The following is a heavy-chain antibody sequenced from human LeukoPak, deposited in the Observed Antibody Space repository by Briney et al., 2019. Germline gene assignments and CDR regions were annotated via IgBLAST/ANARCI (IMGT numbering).Heavy chain of an antibody. D-gene: IGHD5-12*01. CDR2: IIPIFGAA. CDR3: ASPFDSGYDSSFDY. Sequence: SVKVSCTASGGTFSSYAISWVRQAPGQGLEWMGGIIPIFGAANYAQKFQGRVTITADKSTSTAYMELSSLRSEDTAVYYCASPFDSGYDSSFDYWGQGTLVTVSS. CDR1: GGTFSSYA. V-gene: IGHV1-69*06. J-gene: IGHJ4*02.